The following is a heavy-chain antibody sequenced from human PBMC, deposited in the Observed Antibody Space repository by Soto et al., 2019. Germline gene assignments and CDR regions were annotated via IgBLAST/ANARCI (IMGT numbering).Heavy chain of an antibody. D-gene: IGHD5-12*01. Sequence: EVQLVESGGGLVKPGGSLRLSCAASGFTFSSHWMHWVRQAPGKGLVWVSRMNTDASTTDYADSVQGRFTISRDNAKNTLYLQMSSLRADDTAVYYCARGVNVGGSGGYDLFVWGQGTLVTVS. CDR1: GFTFSSHW. J-gene: IGHJ4*02. CDR2: MNTDASTT. CDR3: ARGVNVGGSGGYDLFV. V-gene: IGHV3-74*01.